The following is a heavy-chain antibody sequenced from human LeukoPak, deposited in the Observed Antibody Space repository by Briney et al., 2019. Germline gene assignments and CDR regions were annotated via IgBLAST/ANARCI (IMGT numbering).Heavy chain of an antibody. V-gene: IGHV1-69*04. CDR3: ARVVGATFYYYYYGMDV. CDR2: IIPILGIA. J-gene: IGHJ6*02. CDR1: GGTFSSYA. Sequence: GSSVKVSCKASGGTFSSYAISWVRQAPGQGLEWMGRIIPILGIANYAQKFQGRVTITADKSTSTAYMELSSLRSEDTAVYYCARVVGATFYYYYYGMDVCGQGTTVTVSS. D-gene: IGHD1-26*01.